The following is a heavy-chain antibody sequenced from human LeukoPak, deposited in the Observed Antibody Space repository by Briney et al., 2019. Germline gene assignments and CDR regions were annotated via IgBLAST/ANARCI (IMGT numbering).Heavy chain of an antibody. CDR1: GFTFSHYA. V-gene: IGHV3-23*01. CDR3: AKRWTTVRADDY. CDR2: ISGGGGAT. Sequence: PGGSLRLSCAASGFTFSHYAMTWVRQAPGKGLEWVSAISGGGGATYYAESVKGRFTISRDNSKNTLYLQMNSLSAEDTAVYYCAKRWTTVRADDYWGQGTLVTVSS. D-gene: IGHD4-17*01. J-gene: IGHJ4*02.